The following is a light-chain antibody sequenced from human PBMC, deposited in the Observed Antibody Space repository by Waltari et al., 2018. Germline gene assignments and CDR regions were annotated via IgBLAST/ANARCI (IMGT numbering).Light chain of an antibody. CDR2: EVS. Sequence: EIVLTQSPGTLSLSPGERATLPCRASQSVSRLVWYQQKPGQAPRLLIYEVSTRATGIPDRFSGSLSGTDFSLTISILESEDFAVYYCQHYVTLPVTFGQGTKVEIK. CDR3: QHYVTLPVT. V-gene: IGKV3-20*01. CDR1: QSVSRL. J-gene: IGKJ1*01.